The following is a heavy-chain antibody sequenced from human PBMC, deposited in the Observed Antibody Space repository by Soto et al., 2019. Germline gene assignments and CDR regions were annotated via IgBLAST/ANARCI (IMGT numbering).Heavy chain of an antibody. D-gene: IGHD6-19*01. J-gene: IGHJ6*02. CDR3: AKAAVAGHYYYAMDV. CDR1: GFTFSSYG. CDR2: ISYDGNNK. V-gene: IGHV3-30*18. Sequence: QVQLVESGGGVVQPGRSLRLSCAASGFTFSSYGMHWVRQAPGKGLEWVAVISYDGNNKWYADSVKGRVTISRDNSKNTLYLQTNGLRAEDTAVFYCAKAAVAGHYYYAMDVWGQGTTVTVSS.